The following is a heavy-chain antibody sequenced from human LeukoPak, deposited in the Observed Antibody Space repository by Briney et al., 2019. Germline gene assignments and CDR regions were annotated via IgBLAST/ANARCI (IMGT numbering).Heavy chain of an antibody. Sequence: GGSLRLSCAASGFTFSSYEMNWVRQAPGKGLEWVSYISSSGSTIYYADSVKGRFTISRDNAKNSLYLQMNSLRVEDTAVYYCARDFPSSLFSRWYFDLWGRGTLVTVSS. CDR2: ISSSGSTI. D-gene: IGHD6-13*01. J-gene: IGHJ2*01. CDR1: GFTFSSYE. V-gene: IGHV3-48*03. CDR3: ARDFPSSLFSRWYFDL.